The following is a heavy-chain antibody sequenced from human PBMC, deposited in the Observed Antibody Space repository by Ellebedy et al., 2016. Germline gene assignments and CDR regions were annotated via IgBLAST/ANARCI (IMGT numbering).Heavy chain of an antibody. D-gene: IGHD2-21*02. V-gene: IGHV3-30*18. CDR3: AKDRCGGDCYSDY. Sequence: GGSLRLSXAASGFAFRTYGMHWVRQAPGKGLEWVAVISYDGSNKYYADSVKGRFTISRDNSKNTLYLQMNSLRAEDTAVYYCAKDRCGGDCYSDYWGQGTLVTVSS. CDR1: GFAFRTYG. CDR2: ISYDGSNK. J-gene: IGHJ4*02.